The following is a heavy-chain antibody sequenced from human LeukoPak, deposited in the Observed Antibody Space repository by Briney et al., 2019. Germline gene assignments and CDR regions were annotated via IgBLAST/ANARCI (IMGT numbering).Heavy chain of an antibody. CDR2: ISSSSSTI. CDR1: GFTFSSYS. CDR3: ATHELKDAFDI. Sequence: PGGSLRLSCAASGFTFSSYSMSWVRQAPGKGLEGGSYISSSSSTIYYADYVKGRFTISRDNAKNSLYLQMNSLRAEDTAVYYCATHELKDAFDIWGQGTMVTVSS. D-gene: IGHD3-10*01. V-gene: IGHV3-48*01. J-gene: IGHJ3*02.